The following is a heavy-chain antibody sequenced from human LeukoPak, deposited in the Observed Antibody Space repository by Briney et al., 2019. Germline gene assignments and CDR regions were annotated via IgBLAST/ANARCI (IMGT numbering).Heavy chain of an antibody. D-gene: IGHD3-22*01. Sequence: GGSLRLSCAASGFTFSSYAMSWVRQAPGKGLEWVSAISGSGGSTYYADSVKGRFTISRDNSKNSLYLQMNSLRAEDTAVYYCAKDPGHITMIVALFDYWGQGTLVTVSS. CDR3: AKDPGHITMIVALFDY. V-gene: IGHV3-23*01. CDR2: ISGSGGST. J-gene: IGHJ4*02. CDR1: GFTFSSYA.